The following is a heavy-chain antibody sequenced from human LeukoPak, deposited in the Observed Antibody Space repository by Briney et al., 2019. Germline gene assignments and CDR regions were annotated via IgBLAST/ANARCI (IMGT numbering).Heavy chain of an antibody. Sequence: ASVKVSCKASGYTFTSYGISWVRQAPGQGLEWMGWISAYNGNTNYAQKLQGRVTMTTDTSTSTAYMELRSLRSDDTAVYYCAREPAYYDSSGYYPTDAFDIWGQGTMVTVSS. CDR2: ISAYNGNT. D-gene: IGHD3-22*01. J-gene: IGHJ3*02. CDR1: GYTFTSYG. V-gene: IGHV1-18*01. CDR3: AREPAYYDSSGYYPTDAFDI.